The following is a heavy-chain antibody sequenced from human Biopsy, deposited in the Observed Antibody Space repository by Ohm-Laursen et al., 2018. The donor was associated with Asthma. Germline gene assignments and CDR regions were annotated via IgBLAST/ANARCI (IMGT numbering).Heavy chain of an antibody. CDR3: ARDLADRIMVGDHDFYAMDV. V-gene: IGHV3-30-3*01. J-gene: IGHJ6*02. CDR2: IFFDGSNK. CDR1: GFTFRSYA. Sequence: SLRLSCTASGFTFRSYAMHWGRQAPGKGLEWVAGIFFDGSNKYYADSVKGRFTISRDNSKNTLSLQMNSLRLDDTAVYYCARDLADRIMVGDHDFYAMDVWGQGTTVTFSS. D-gene: IGHD3-10*01.